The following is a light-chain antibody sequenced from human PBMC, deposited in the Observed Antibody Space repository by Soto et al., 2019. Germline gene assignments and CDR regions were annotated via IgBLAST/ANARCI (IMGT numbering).Light chain of an antibody. CDR3: QQRSNFMYT. J-gene: IGKJ2*01. Sequence: EIVLTQSPATLSLSPGERVTLSCRASQSVSSFLAWYQQQPGQAPRLLIYDASNRATGIPARFSGSGSGTDFNLTISSLEPEDFAVYYCQQRSNFMYTFGQGTKLELK. CDR2: DAS. V-gene: IGKV3-11*01. CDR1: QSVSSF.